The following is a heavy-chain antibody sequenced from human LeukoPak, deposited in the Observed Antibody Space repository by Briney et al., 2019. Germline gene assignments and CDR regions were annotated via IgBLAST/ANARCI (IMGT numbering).Heavy chain of an antibody. J-gene: IGHJ3*02. V-gene: IGHV4-59*04. CDR2: IYYSGST. CDR3: AKSRDDDTFDI. Sequence: SETLSLTCTVSGGSISSYSWSWLRQPPGKGLEWIGSIYYSGSTYYNPSLKSRVTISVDTSKNQYSLNLNSVTAADTAVYYCAKSRDDDTFDIWGQGTMVIVSS. CDR1: GGSISSYS.